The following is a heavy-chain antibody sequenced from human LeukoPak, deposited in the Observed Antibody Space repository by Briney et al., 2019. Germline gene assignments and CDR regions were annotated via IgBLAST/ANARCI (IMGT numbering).Heavy chain of an antibody. V-gene: IGHV3-23*01. CDR1: GFTFSSYA. Sequence: GGSLRLSCAASGFTFSSYAMSWVRQAPGKGLEWVSAISGSGGSTYYADSVKGRLTISRDNSKNTLYLQMNSLRAEDTAVYYCAKVVHYYDSSGYSDYWGQGTLVTVSS. J-gene: IGHJ4*02. D-gene: IGHD3-22*01. CDR3: AKVVHYYDSSGYSDY. CDR2: ISGSGGST.